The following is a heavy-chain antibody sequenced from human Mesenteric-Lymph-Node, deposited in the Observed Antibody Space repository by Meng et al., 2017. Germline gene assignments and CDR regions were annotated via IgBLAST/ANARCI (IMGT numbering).Heavy chain of an antibody. CDR1: GYTFTSYG. J-gene: IGHJ5*02. D-gene: IGHD6-13*01. Sequence: VKLVESGAAVKKRGAPVKVSCKASGYTFTSYGISWVRQAPGQGLEWMGWISAYNGNTNYAQKLQGRVTMTTDTSTSTAYMELRSLRSDDTAVYYCARDSSSWYAANNWFDPWGQGTLVTVSS. CDR3: ARDSSSWYAANNWFDP. V-gene: IGHV1-18*01. CDR2: ISAYNGNT.